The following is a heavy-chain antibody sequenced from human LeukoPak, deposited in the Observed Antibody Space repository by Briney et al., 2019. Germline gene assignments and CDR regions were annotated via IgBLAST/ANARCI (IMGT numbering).Heavy chain of an antibody. D-gene: IGHD4-17*01. CDR2: IYSGGST. J-gene: IGHJ4*02. V-gene: IGHV3-53*01. CDR3: ARAGYGDYSVDY. CDR1: GFTFSSYA. Sequence: PGGSLRLSCAASGFTFSSYAMSWVRQAPGKGLEWVSVIYSGGSTYYADSVKGRFTISRDNSKNTLYLQMNSLRAEDTAVYYCARAGYGDYSVDYWGQGTLVTVSS.